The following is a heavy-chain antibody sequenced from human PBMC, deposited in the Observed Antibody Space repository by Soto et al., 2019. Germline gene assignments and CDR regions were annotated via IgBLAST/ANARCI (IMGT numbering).Heavy chain of an antibody. Sequence: GGSLRLSCAASGFTFSSYSMNWVRQAPGKGLEWVSCISSSGSTIFYADSVKGRFTISRDNAKNSPYLQMNSLRAEDTAVYYCARIGSSAYYDYWGQGTLVTVSS. J-gene: IGHJ4*02. D-gene: IGHD3-22*01. V-gene: IGHV3-48*01. CDR1: GFTFSSYS. CDR2: ISSSGSTI. CDR3: ARIGSSAYYDY.